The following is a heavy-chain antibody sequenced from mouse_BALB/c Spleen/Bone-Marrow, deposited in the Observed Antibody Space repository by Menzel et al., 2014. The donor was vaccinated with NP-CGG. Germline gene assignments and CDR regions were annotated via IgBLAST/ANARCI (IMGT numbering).Heavy chain of an antibody. Sequence: QVQLQQSGAELVKPGASVKLSCKASGYTFTSFYMYWVKQRPGQGLEWIGGINPSNGGTNFNEKFKSKATLTLDKTSSTAYMQLSSLTSEDSAVYYCTGGSYGSSQYYFDYWGQGTTLTVSS. D-gene: IGHD1-1*01. CDR1: GYTFTSFY. CDR3: TGGSYGSSQYYFDY. V-gene: IGHV1S81*02. CDR2: INPSNGGT. J-gene: IGHJ2*01.